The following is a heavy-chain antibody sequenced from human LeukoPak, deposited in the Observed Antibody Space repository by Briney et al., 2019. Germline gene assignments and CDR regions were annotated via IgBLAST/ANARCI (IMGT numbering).Heavy chain of an antibody. CDR1: GFTLSSYA. D-gene: IGHD3-16*02. V-gene: IGHV3-23*01. CDR2: ISVGGGST. J-gene: IGHJ4*02. CDR3: AKSLGVGGYTRYKGFDQ. Sequence: SGGSLRLSCAASGFTLSSYAMSWVRQAPGKGLEWVSTISVGGGSTYYADSVKGRFTISRDNSKNTLHLQMNSLRAEDTAVYYCAKSLGVGGYTRYKGFDQWGQGTLVTVSS.